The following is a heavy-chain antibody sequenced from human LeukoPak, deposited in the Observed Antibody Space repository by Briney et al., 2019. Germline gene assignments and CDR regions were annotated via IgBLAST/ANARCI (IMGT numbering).Heavy chain of an antibody. D-gene: IGHD1-26*01. V-gene: IGHV3-66*01. CDR2: IYSGGST. J-gene: IGHJ4*02. Sequence: PGGSLRLSCAASGFTFRNYDMSWVRQAPGKGLEWVSVIYSGGSTYYADSVKGRFTISRDNSKNTLYLQMNSLRAEDTAVYYCARRSDYFDYWGQGTLVTVSS. CDR1: GFTFRNYD. CDR3: ARRSDYFDY.